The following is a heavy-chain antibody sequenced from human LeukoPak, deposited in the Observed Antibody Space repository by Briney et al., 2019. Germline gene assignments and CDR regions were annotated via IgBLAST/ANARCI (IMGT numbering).Heavy chain of an antibody. CDR3: ARGSTVFGVVIISISPFDY. D-gene: IGHD3-3*01. V-gene: IGHV1-8*03. CDR1: GYTFTSYD. CDR2: MNPNSGNT. Sequence: ASVKVSCKASGYTFTSYDINWVRQATGQGLEWMGWMNPNSGNTGYAQKFQGRVTITRNTSISTAYMELSSLRSEDTAVCYCARGSTVFGVVIISISPFDYWGQGTLVTVSS. J-gene: IGHJ4*02.